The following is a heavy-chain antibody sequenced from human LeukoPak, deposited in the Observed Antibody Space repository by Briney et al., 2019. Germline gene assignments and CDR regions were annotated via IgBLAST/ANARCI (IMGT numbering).Heavy chain of an antibody. Sequence: PGGSLRLSCATSGFTFTNYWMSWVRHAPAKGLQWVANIKQDGSQKYYVDSVKGRFTISRDNAKNSLYLQMDSLRAEDTAVYYCAKVIAARPAWGQGTLVTVS. D-gene: IGHD6-6*01. V-gene: IGHV3-7*05. CDR3: AKVIAARPA. J-gene: IGHJ5*02. CDR2: IKQDGSQK. CDR1: GFTFTNYW.